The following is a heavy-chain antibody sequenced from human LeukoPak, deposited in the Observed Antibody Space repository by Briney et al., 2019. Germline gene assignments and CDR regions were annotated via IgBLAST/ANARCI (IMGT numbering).Heavy chain of an antibody. D-gene: IGHD3-3*01. CDR3: ARGALDFWSGYYDY. CDR1: GGSISSSSYY. Sequence: SETLSLTCTVSGGSISSSSYYWGWIRQPPGKGLEWIGSIYYSGSTYYNPSLKSRVTISVDTSKNQFSLKLSSVTAADTAVYYCARGALDFWSGYYDYWGQGTLVTVSS. J-gene: IGHJ4*02. CDR2: IYYSGST. V-gene: IGHV4-39*07.